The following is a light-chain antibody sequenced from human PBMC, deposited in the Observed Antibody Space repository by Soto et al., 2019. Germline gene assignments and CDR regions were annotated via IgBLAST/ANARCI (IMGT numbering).Light chain of an antibody. CDR1: QGVIGNF. Sequence: MVLTQSPGTLSLSPGERATLSCGSSQGVIGNFLAWYQLKPGQAPRLVVCGDSTRASGFPDRFRGSGSGTGFTLTISRLEPEDFAVYYCQVYNTSPWTFGRGTKVEIK. CDR2: GDS. J-gene: IGKJ1*01. CDR3: QVYNTSPWT. V-gene: IGKV3-20*01.